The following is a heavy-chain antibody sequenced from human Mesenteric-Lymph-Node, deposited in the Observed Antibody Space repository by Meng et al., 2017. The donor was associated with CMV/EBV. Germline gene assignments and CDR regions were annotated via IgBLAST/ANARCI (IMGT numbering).Heavy chain of an antibody. CDR2: IDTSGSTI. Sequence: GESLKISCAASGFTFSSYWMHWVRQAPGKGLQWVSYIDTSGSTIYYADSVKGRFTISRDNAKNSLYLQMNSLRAEDTAVYYCARIPSGSYFDYWGQGTLVTVSS. CDR3: ARIPSGSYFDY. D-gene: IGHD1-26*01. J-gene: IGHJ4*02. CDR1: GFTFSSYW. V-gene: IGHV3-48*04.